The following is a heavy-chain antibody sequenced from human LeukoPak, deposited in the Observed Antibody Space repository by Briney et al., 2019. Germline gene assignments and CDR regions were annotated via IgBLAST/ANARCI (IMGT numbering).Heavy chain of an antibody. Sequence: GGSLRLSCAASGFTFSSYGMSWVRQAPGKGLEWVSAISGSGGSTYYADSVKGRFTISRDNSKNTLFLQMNSLRAEDTAVYYCAKVVIIMVRRVMDYWGQGTLVTDSS. CDR3: AKVVIIMVRRVMDY. CDR2: ISGSGGST. J-gene: IGHJ4*02. CDR1: GFTFSSYG. V-gene: IGHV3-23*01. D-gene: IGHD3-10*01.